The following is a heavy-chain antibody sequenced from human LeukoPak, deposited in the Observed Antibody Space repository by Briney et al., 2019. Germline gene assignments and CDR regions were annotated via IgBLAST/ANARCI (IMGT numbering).Heavy chain of an antibody. CDR3: AGCYGNYYYYYMDV. D-gene: IGHD2-2*01. CDR1: GGSFSGYY. J-gene: IGHJ6*03. Sequence: SETLSLTCAVYGGSFSGYYWSWIRQPPGKGLEWIGEIYHSGSTNYNPSLKSRVTISVDKSKNQFSLKLSSVTAADTAVYYCAGCYGNYYYYYMDVWGKGTTVTVSS. V-gene: IGHV4-34*01. CDR2: IYHSGST.